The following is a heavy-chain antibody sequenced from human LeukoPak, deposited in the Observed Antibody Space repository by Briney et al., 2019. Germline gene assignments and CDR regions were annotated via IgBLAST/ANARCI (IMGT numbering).Heavy chain of an antibody. D-gene: IGHD2-2*01. J-gene: IGHJ6*03. CDR2: IYYTGST. CDR3: ARFSAHQLRSGYYYYMDV. Sequence: SATLSLTCTVSGGSIRSYYRSWVRQPPGKGLEYIGHIYYTGSTDYNTSLKSRLTMSLDTSKNQFSLKLSSVTAADTAVYSCARFSAHQLRSGYYYYMDVWGKGTTVTVSS. CDR1: GGSIRSYY. V-gene: IGHV4-59*01.